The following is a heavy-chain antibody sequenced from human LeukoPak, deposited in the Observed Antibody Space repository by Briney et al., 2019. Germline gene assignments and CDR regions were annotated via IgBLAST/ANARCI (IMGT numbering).Heavy chain of an antibody. Sequence: GGSLRLSCAASGFIFSDYYMSWIRQAPGKGLEWVSYISGSTTYTNYADSVKGRFTISRDNAKNSLYLQTSSLRAEDTAVYFCARIRGSYYLDYWGQGTLVTVSS. V-gene: IGHV3-11*06. J-gene: IGHJ4*02. CDR3: ARIRGSYYLDY. CDR1: GFIFSDYY. CDR2: ISGSTTYT. D-gene: IGHD6-13*01.